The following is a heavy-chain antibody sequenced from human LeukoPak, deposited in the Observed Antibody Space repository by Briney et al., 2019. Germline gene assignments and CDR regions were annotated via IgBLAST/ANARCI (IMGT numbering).Heavy chain of an antibody. Sequence: GGSLRLSCAASGFTFSSYWMSWVRQAPGKGLEWVANIQQEGSEKYYVDSVKGRFTISRNNAKNLLYLQMNSLRAEDTAMYYCVRDGSGWDYWGQGILVTVSS. V-gene: IGHV3-7*05. CDR2: IQQEGSEK. CDR3: VRDGSGWDY. J-gene: IGHJ4*02. CDR1: GFTFSSYW. D-gene: IGHD3-10*01.